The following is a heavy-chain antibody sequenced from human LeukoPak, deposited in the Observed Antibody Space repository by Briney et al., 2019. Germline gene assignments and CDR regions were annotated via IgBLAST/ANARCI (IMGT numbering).Heavy chain of an antibody. Sequence: PGGTLTLSCAGSGFTISSYSMNWVRQAPGKGLEWVSSISGSSSYIYYADSGKGRFTISRDEAKNSLYLQMSSLRAEDTAVYYCARGPIQLWSYYFDFWGQGTLVTVSS. V-gene: IGHV3-21*01. J-gene: IGHJ4*02. CDR3: ARGPIQLWSYYFDF. CDR1: GFTISSYS. CDR2: ISGSSSYI. D-gene: IGHD5-18*01.